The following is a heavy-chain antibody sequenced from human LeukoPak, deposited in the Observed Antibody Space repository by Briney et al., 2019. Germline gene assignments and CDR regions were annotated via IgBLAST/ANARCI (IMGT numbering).Heavy chain of an antibody. CDR2: IASNGGRE. Sequence: PGGSLRLSCAASGFTFTTYGLHWVRQAPGKGLEWVAAIASNGGREYYADSVKGRFTISRDNSKTTLFLQMNSLRPDDTAVYYCAKRGHYSINWYHYFDYWGQGTLVTVSS. CDR3: AKRGHYSINWYHYFDY. D-gene: IGHD6-13*01. CDR1: GFTFTTYG. V-gene: IGHV3-30*18. J-gene: IGHJ4*02.